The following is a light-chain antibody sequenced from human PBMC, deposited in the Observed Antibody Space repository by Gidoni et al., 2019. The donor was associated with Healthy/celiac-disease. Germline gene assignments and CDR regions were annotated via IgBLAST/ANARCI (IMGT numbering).Light chain of an antibody. CDR1: QSVSSS. J-gene: IGKJ2*01. CDR3: QQYNNWLMYT. CDR2: GAS. V-gene: IGKV3-15*01. Sequence: EIVMMQSPATLSVSPGERATLSCRASQSVSSSLAWYQQKPGQAPRLLIYGASTRATGIPARFSGSGSGTEFTLTISSLQSEDFAVYYCQQYNNWLMYTFGQGTKLEIK.